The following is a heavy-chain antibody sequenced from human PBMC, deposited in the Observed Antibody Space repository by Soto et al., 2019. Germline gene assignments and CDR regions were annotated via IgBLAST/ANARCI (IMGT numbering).Heavy chain of an antibody. Sequence: SAQVSFRASWSTFTTYDINWVRQAAGQGLVWMGWMNPNSGNTGYAQKCQDRVTMTRDTSISTAYMELSDLRSEDMAVYYCARGQYFSDSSGYDDYWGQGTQVTVSS. CDR2: MNPNSGNT. CDR1: WSTFTTYD. J-gene: IGHJ4*02. CDR3: ARGQYFSDSSGYDDY. D-gene: IGHD3-22*01. V-gene: IGHV1-8*02.